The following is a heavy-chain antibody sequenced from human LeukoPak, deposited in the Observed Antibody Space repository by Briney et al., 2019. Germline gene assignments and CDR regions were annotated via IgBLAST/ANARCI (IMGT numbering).Heavy chain of an antibody. CDR1: GFTVSSNY. Sequence: GGSLRLSCAASGFTVSSNYMSWVRQAPGKGLEGVSVIYSGGSTYYADSVKGRFTISRDNSKNTLYLQMNSLRAEDTAVYYCARVELLFGELDRLDPWGQGTLVTVSS. CDR2: IYSGGST. V-gene: IGHV3-66*01. CDR3: ARVELLFGELDRLDP. J-gene: IGHJ5*02. D-gene: IGHD3-10*02.